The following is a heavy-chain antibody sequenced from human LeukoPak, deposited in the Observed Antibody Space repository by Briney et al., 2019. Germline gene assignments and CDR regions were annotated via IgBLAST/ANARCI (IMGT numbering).Heavy chain of an antibody. CDR1: GFTFSSYG. J-gene: IGHJ4*02. D-gene: IGHD3-10*01. Sequence: GGSLRLSCAASGFTFSSYGMHWVRQAPGKGLEWVAVIWYDGSNKYYADSVKGRFTISRDNSKNTLYLQMNSLRAEDTAVYYCARARMVRGFIHYYFDYWGQGTLVTVSS. V-gene: IGHV3-33*01. CDR2: IWYDGSNK. CDR3: ARARMVRGFIHYYFDY.